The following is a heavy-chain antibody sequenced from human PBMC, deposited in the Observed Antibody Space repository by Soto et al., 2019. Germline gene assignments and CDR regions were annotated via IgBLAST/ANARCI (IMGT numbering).Heavy chain of an antibody. D-gene: IGHD2-21*01. CDR1: GFTFGDYA. J-gene: IGHJ6*02. CDR2: IRSKAYGETT. V-gene: IGHV3-49*03. Sequence: GGSLRLSCTGSGFTFGDYAMSWSRQAPGKGLEWVGVIRSKAYGETTDYAASVKGRFTIFRDDSKSIAYLQMSSLQTEDTGVYYCTKYTYTSIYSYFGMDVWGQGTTVTVSS. CDR3: TKYTYTSIYSYFGMDV.